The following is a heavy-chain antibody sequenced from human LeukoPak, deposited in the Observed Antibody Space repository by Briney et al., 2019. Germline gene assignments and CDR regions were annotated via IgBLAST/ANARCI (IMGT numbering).Heavy chain of an antibody. J-gene: IGHJ5*02. Sequence: SETLSLTRTVSGGSISSGDYYWSWIRQPPGKGLEWIGYIYYSGSTYYNPSLKSRVTISVDTSKNQFSLKLSSVTAADTAVYYCARAHYYDSSGYYTNWFDPWGQGTLVTVSS. D-gene: IGHD3-22*01. CDR2: IYYSGST. V-gene: IGHV4-30-4*08. CDR1: GGSISSGDYY. CDR3: ARAHYYDSSGYYTNWFDP.